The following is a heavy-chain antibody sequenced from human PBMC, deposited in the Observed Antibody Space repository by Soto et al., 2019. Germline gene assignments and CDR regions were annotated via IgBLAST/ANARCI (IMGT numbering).Heavy chain of an antibody. D-gene: IGHD2-2*02. CDR1: GFIFSGSA. Sequence: EVQLVESGGGLVQPGGSLKLSCAASGFIFSGSAIHWVRQASGKGLEWVGRIRSRANNFATSYAASVKGRFTFSRDDSKNTAYLQMNTLKPEDTAAYYCARGQGAAIGDYYNHGMDVWGQGTTVTVSS. V-gene: IGHV3-73*02. CDR3: ARGQGAAIGDYYNHGMDV. CDR2: IRSRANNFAT. J-gene: IGHJ6*02.